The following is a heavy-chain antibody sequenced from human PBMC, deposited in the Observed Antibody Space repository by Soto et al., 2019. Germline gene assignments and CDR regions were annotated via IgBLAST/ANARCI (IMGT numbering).Heavy chain of an antibody. CDR3: ARLGHPGH. CDR2: VIPILGTA. V-gene: IGHV1-69*01. J-gene: IGHJ4*02. Sequence: QVQLVQSGAEVKKPGSSVKVSCTASGGSLRNSVISWVRQAPAQRLEWMGGVIPILGTANYAQKFQGRVTMTEDEATSTAYMDWSRLSPDDTAVYYCARLGHPGHWGPGTLVIVSS. CDR1: GGSLRNSV.